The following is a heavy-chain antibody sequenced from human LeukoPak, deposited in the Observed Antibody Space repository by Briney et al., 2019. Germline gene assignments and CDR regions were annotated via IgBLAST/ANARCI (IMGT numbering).Heavy chain of an antibody. D-gene: IGHD6-19*01. Sequence: PGGSLRLSCEASGFNFGTFAMHWVRQAPGEGLEWLAIIWYDGSNKHYSDSVKGRFTISRDNSKNTLYLQMNSLRAEDTAVYYCAKDPRPGYSSGWYNYFDYWGQGTLVTVSS. CDR1: GFNFGTFA. V-gene: IGHV3-30*02. CDR3: AKDPRPGYSSGWYNYFDY. CDR2: IWYDGSNK. J-gene: IGHJ4*02.